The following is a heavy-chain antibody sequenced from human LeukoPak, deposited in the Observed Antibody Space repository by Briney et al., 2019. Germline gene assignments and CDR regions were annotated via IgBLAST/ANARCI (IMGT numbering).Heavy chain of an antibody. D-gene: IGHD3-22*01. CDR2: IDPSDSYT. CDR1: GYSFTSYW. CDR3: ARIGYYDSSGYLAGAFDI. J-gene: IGHJ3*02. Sequence: GESLKISCKGSGYSFTSYWIGWVRQMPGKGLEWMGRIDPSDSYTNYSPSFQGHVTISADKSISTAYLQWSSLKASDTAMYYCARIGYYDSSGYLAGAFDIWGQGTMVTVSS. V-gene: IGHV5-10-1*01.